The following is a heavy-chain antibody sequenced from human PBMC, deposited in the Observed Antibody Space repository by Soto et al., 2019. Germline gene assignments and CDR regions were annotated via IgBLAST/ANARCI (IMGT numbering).Heavy chain of an antibody. Sequence: PGESLKISCKGSGYTFTDYWIGWVRQLPGKGLEWMGIIYPGDSDTRYSPSFQGQVTINPDTSKNQFSLQLNSVTPEDTAVYYCARVNWNLGYYGMDVWGQGTTVTVSS. D-gene: IGHD1-7*01. J-gene: IGHJ6*02. CDR3: ARVNWNLGYYGMDV. CDR2: IYPGDSDT. CDR1: GYTFTDYW. V-gene: IGHV5-51*01.